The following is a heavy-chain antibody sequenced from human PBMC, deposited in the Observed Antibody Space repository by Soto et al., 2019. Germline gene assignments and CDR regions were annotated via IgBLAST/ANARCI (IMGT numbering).Heavy chain of an antibody. D-gene: IGHD1-26*01. CDR3: AHGPGGGSHWDY. Sequence: QITLKESGPTLVKPTQTLTLTCTFSGFSLSTSGVGVGWIRQPPGKALEWLALIYWDDDKRYSPSLKSRLTITQDTPKNQVALTMTNMDTVDTATYDCAHGPGGGSHWDYWGQGTLVTVSS. CDR1: GFSLSTSGVG. J-gene: IGHJ4*02. CDR2: IYWDDDK. V-gene: IGHV2-5*02.